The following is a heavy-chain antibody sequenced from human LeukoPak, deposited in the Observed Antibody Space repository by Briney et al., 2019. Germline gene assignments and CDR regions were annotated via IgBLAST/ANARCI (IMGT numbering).Heavy chain of an antibody. CDR2: INHSGST. CDR3: ARGPNYWYFDL. Sequence: SKTLSLTCAVYGGSFSGYYWSWIRQPPGKGLEWIGEINHSGSTNYNPSLKSRVTISVDTSKNQFSLKLTSVTAADTAVYYCARGPNYWYFDLWGRGTLVTVSS. V-gene: IGHV4-34*01. J-gene: IGHJ2*01. CDR1: GGSFSGYY.